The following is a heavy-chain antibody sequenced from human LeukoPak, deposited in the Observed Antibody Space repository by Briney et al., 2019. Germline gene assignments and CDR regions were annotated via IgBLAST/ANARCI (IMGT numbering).Heavy chain of an antibody. Sequence: SQTLSLTCTVSGGSISSGSYYWSWIRQPAGKGLEWIGRIYTSGSTNYNPSLKSRVTISVDTSKNQFSLKLSSVTAADTAVYYCAREIRNDYSNYQYYFDYWGQGTLVTVSS. CDR2: IYTSGST. D-gene: IGHD4-11*01. CDR1: GGSISSGSYY. V-gene: IGHV4-61*02. J-gene: IGHJ4*02. CDR3: AREIRNDYSNYQYYFDY.